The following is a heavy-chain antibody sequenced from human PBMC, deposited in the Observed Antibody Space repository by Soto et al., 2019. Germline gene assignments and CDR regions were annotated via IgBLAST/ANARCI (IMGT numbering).Heavy chain of an antibody. CDR1: GGSISSGGYY. CDR2: IYYSGST. J-gene: IGHJ4*02. Sequence: SETLSLTCTVSGGSISSGGYYWSWIRQHPGKGLEWIGYIYYSGSTYYNPSLKSRVTISVDTSKNQFSLKLSSVTAADTAVYYCARTYCSGGSCYSLYFDYWGQGTLVTVSS. D-gene: IGHD2-15*01. CDR3: ARTYCSGGSCYSLYFDY. V-gene: IGHV4-31*02.